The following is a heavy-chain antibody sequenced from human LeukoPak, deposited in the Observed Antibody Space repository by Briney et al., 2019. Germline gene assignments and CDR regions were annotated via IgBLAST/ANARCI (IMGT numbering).Heavy chain of an antibody. D-gene: IGHD6-19*01. Sequence: GGSLRLSCAASGFTFSDHAMTWVRQAPGKGLEWVSGISGSGETTYYADSEKGRFTIFRDNSRNTRFLHMNSLRVEDTAVYFCARESFRALAGYLDYWGPGSLVLVSS. J-gene: IGHJ4*02. CDR3: ARESFRALAGYLDY. V-gene: IGHV3-23*01. CDR1: GFTFSDHA. CDR2: ISGSGETT.